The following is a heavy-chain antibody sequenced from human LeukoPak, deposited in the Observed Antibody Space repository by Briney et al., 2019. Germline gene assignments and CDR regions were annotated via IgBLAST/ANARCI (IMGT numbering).Heavy chain of an antibody. V-gene: IGHV1-18*01. CDR1: GYTFTSYG. D-gene: IGHD2-15*01. Sequence: GASVKVSCKASGYTFTSYGISWVRQAPGQGLEWMGWISAYNGNANYAQKLQGRVTMTTDTSTSTAYMELRSLRSDDTAVYYCARDYPLYCSGGSCYPIPDAFDIWGQGTMVTVSS. CDR3: ARDYPLYCSGGSCYPIPDAFDI. J-gene: IGHJ3*02. CDR2: ISAYNGNA.